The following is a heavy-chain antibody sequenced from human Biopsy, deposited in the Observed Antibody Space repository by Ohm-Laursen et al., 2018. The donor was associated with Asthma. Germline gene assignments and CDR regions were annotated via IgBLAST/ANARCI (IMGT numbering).Heavy chain of an antibody. CDR2: IYYSGTT. V-gene: IGHV4-39*01. D-gene: IGHD6-19*01. CDR3: VRGSSSWHHGPFHYYYGLDV. Sequence: SDTLSLTCRLSSGSGGYMRSSNYYWGWIRQPPGKGLEWIGSIYYSGTTYYNPSLESRVTVSADTSKNQFSLKLTSVTAADTAVYYCVRGSSSWHHGPFHYYYGLDVWGQGTTATVSS. CDR1: GGYMRSSNYY. J-gene: IGHJ6*02.